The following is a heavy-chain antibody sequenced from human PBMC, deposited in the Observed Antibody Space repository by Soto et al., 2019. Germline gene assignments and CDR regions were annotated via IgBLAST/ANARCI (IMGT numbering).Heavy chain of an antibody. J-gene: IGHJ4*02. Sequence: PGGSLRLSXAASGFTFSSYGMHWVRQAPGKGLEWVAVISYDGSNKYYADSVKGRFTISRDNSKNTRYLQMNSLRAEDTAVYYCAKDRRNLPFDYWGQGTLVTVSS. CDR2: ISYDGSNK. D-gene: IGHD1-1*01. V-gene: IGHV3-30*18. CDR3: AKDRRNLPFDY. CDR1: GFTFSSYG.